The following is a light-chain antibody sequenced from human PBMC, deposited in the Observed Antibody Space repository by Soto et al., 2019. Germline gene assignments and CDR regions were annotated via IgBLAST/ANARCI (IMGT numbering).Light chain of an antibody. CDR2: GAS. CDR1: QGVSSSY. V-gene: IGKV3-20*01. CDR3: QQKRSSPPGYT. Sequence: EIVLTQSPGTLSLSPGERATLSCRASQGVSSSYLAWYQQKPGQAPRLLIYGASSRATGIPDRISGSGSGTDFTLTIRRLEPEDFAVYYCQQKRSSPPGYTFGQGTKLEIK. J-gene: IGKJ2*01.